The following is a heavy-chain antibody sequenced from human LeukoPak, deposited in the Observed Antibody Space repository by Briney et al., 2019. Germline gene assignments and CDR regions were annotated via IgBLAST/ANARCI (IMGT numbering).Heavy chain of an antibody. CDR2: IYSGGST. CDR3: ARDFHRGYDVYCYYGMDV. Sequence: GGSLRLSCAASGFTVSSNYMSWVRQAPGKGLEWVSVIYSGGSTYYADSVKGRFTISRDNSKNTLYLQMNSLRAEDTAVYYCARDFHRGYDVYCYYGMDVWGQGTTVTVSS. CDR1: GFTVSSNY. J-gene: IGHJ6*02. D-gene: IGHD5-12*01. V-gene: IGHV3-66*02.